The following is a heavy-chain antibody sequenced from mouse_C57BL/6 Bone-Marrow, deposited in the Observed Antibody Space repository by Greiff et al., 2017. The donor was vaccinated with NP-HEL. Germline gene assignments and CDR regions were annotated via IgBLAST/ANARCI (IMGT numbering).Heavy chain of an antibody. CDR1: GFTFSSYA. D-gene: IGHD1-1*01. V-gene: IGHV5-4*01. CDR2: ISDGGSYT. CDR3: ARGYYYGSFAY. J-gene: IGHJ3*01. Sequence: EVQLVESGGGLVKPGGSLKLSCAASGFTFSSYAMSWVRQTPEKRLEWVATISDGGSYTYYPDNVKGRFTISRDNAKNNLDLQMSHLTSEDTAMDYCARGYYYGSFAYWGQGTLVTVSA.